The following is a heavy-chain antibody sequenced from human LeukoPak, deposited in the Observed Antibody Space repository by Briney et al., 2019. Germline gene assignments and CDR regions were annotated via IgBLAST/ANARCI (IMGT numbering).Heavy chain of an antibody. CDR3: ARDGAVGEDWFDP. J-gene: IGHJ5*02. D-gene: IGHD3-16*01. CDR1: GFTFSSDW. CDR2: INSDGSST. V-gene: IGHV3-74*01. Sequence: GGSLRLSCAASGFTFSSDWMHWVRQAPGKGLVWVSRINSDGSSTSYADSVKGRFTISRDNAKNTLYLQMNSLRAEDTAVYYCARDGAVGEDWFDPWGQGTLVTVSS.